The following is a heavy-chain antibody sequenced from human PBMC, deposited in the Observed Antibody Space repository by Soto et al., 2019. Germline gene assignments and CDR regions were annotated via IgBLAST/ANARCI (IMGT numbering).Heavy chain of an antibody. D-gene: IGHD3-3*01. Sequence: GVSLRLSCAASGFTFSDFFMSWVRQAPGKGLEWIANIKQDGSAKHYVDSVKGRFTISRDNAKNSLYLQMNSLRAEDTAVYYCARDPSRYYDFWSGYYVGAFDIWGQGTMVTVSS. V-gene: IGHV3-7*01. CDR3: ARDPSRYYDFWSGYYVGAFDI. CDR1: GFTFSDFF. CDR2: IKQDGSAK. J-gene: IGHJ3*02.